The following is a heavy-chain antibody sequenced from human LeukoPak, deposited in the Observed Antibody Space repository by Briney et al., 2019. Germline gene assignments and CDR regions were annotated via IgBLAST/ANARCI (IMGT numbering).Heavy chain of an antibody. Sequence: ASVTVSFTSSVGTFAIYGFIWVRHAPAQGLEWVGRIIPMVDSTDHSQKFEARVTITADKASSTAYMELRSLRSEDTGVYYCATYNVVDYETSDGMDVWGQGTTVTVSS. J-gene: IGHJ6*01. V-gene: IGHV1-69*04. D-gene: IGHD4/OR15-4a*01. CDR1: VGTFAIYG. CDR2: IIPMVDST. CDR3: ATYNVVDYETSDGMDV.